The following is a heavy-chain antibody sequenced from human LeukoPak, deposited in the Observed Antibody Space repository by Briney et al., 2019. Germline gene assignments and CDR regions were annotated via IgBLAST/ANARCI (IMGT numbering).Heavy chain of an antibody. CDR2: INPNSGGT. CDR3: VREPVGTAYCGGDCYSGGPHFDY. V-gene: IGHV1-2*04. Sequence: ASVKVSCKASGYTFTGYYMHWVRQALGQGLEWMGWINPNSGGTNYAQKFQGWVTMTRDTSISTAYMELSRLRSDDTAVYYCVREPVGTAYCGGDCYSGGPHFDYWGQGTLVTVSS. D-gene: IGHD2-21*02. J-gene: IGHJ4*02. CDR1: GYTFTGYY.